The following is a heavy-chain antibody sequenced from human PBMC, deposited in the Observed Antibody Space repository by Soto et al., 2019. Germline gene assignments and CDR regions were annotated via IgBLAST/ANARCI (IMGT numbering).Heavy chain of an antibody. J-gene: IGHJ4*02. CDR3: ARRDSGGYYRYFAS. Sequence: VQLVQSGAEVKKPGSSVKVSCKASGGTFSSNPISWVRQAPGQGLEWMGGTGSGTGPGNHAQKFQGRLTITADKSSSTAYMELSSLSSEDTAVYYCARRDSGGYYRYFASWGQGTLVTVSS. V-gene: IGHV1-69*06. CDR2: TGSGTGPG. D-gene: IGHD2-21*02. CDR1: GGTFSSNP.